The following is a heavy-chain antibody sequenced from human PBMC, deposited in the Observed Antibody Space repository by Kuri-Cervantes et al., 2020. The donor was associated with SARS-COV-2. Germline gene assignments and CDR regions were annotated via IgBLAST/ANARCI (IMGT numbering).Heavy chain of an antibody. J-gene: IGHJ6*02. CDR3: ARGHSSSWYSYYYGMDV. Sequence: LTLTCTFSGFSLSTSGMCVSWVRQAPGKGLEWVSVIYSGGSTYYADSVKGRFTISRDNSKNTLYLQMNSLRAEDTAVYYCARGHSSSWYSYYYGMDVWGQGTTVTVSS. V-gene: IGHV3-53*01. D-gene: IGHD6-13*01. CDR1: GFSLSTSGMC. CDR2: IYSGGST.